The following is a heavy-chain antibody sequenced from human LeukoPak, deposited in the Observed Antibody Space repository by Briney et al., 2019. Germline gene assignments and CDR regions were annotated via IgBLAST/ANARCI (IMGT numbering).Heavy chain of an antibody. CDR3: ARGTNWSPLDFDF. Sequence: GGSLRLSCVDSGFTFTNAWMSWVRQAPGKGLEWVSTIGSISNNYKYYADSVKGRFTISRDNAKNSLYLQMNSLGAEDTAVYFCARGTNWSPLDFDFWGQGTLVTVSS. CDR1: GFTFTNAW. V-gene: IGHV3-21*01. J-gene: IGHJ4*02. D-gene: IGHD3-3*01. CDR2: IGSISNNYK.